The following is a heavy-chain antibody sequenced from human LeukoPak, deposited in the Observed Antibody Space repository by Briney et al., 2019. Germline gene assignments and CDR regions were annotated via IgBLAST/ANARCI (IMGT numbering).Heavy chain of an antibody. J-gene: IGHJ4*02. CDR3: ARSPPPYYYGSGSLQFDY. CDR2: INPNSGGT. V-gene: IGHV1-2*04. CDR1: GYTFTGYY. Sequence: ASVKVSCKASGYTFTGYYMHWVRQAPGQGLEWMGWINPNSGGTNYAQKFQGWVTMTRDTSISTAYMELSRLRSDDTAVYYCARSPPPYYYGSGSLQFDYWGQGTLVTVSS. D-gene: IGHD3-10*01.